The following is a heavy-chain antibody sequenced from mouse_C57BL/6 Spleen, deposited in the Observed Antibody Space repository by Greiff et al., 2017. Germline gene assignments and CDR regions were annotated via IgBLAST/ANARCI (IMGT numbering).Heavy chain of an antibody. CDR1: GYTFTSYW. CDR3: ARGGLLRGSWFAY. D-gene: IGHD1-1*01. V-gene: IGHV1-52*01. CDR2: IDPSDSET. Sequence: QVQLQQPGAELVRPGSSVKLSCKASGYTFTSYWMHWVKQRPIQGLEWIGNIDPSDSETHYNQKFKDKDTLTVDKSSSTAYMQLSSLTSEDSAVYYCARGGLLRGSWFAYWGQGTLVTVSA. J-gene: IGHJ3*01.